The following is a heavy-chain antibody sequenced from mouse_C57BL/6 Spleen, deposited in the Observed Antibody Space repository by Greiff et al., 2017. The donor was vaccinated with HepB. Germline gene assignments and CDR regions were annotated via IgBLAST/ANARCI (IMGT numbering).Heavy chain of an antibody. CDR1: GYTYTSYW. D-gene: IGHD1-3*01. J-gene: IGHJ2*01. Sequence: SGAELVKPGASVKLSCKASGYTYTSYWMHWVKQRPGQGLEWIGMIHPNSGSTNYNEKFKSKATLTVDKSSSTAYMQLSSLTSEDSAVYYCAHNYNFDYWGQGTTLTVSS. V-gene: IGHV1-64*01. CDR3: AHNYNFDY. CDR2: IHPNSGST.